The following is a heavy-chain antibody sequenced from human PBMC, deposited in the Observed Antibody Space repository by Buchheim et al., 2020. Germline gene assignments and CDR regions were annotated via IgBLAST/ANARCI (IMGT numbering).Heavy chain of an antibody. D-gene: IGHD3-10*01. Sequence: QVQLQQWGAGLLKPSETLSLTCAVYGGSFSGYYWSWIRQPPGKGLEWIGEINHSGSTNYNPSLKSRVTISVDTSKNQFSLKLSSVTAADTAVYYCARQAVRVGPMVRGVNYYYGMDVWGQGTT. CDR2: INHSGST. V-gene: IGHV4-34*01. CDR3: ARQAVRVGPMVRGVNYYYGMDV. J-gene: IGHJ6*02. CDR1: GGSFSGYY.